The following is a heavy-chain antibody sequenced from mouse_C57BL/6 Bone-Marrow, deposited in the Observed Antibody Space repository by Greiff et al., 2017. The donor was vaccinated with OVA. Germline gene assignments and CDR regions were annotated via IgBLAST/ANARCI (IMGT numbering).Heavy chain of an antibody. V-gene: IGHV5-6*01. CDR3: ASGWLLVYFDY. J-gene: IGHJ2*01. Sequence: EVKLMESGGDLVKPGGSLKLSCAASGFTFSSYGMSWVRQTPDKGLEWVATISSGGSYTYYPDSVKGRFTITRDNAKNTRYLQMSSLRSEDSAMYYYASGWLLVYFDYWGQGTTLTVSS. CDR1: GFTFSSYG. CDR2: ISSGGSYT. D-gene: IGHD2-3*01.